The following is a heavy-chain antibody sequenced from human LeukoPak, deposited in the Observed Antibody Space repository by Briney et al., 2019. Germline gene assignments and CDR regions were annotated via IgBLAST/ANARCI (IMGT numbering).Heavy chain of an antibody. D-gene: IGHD6-19*01. J-gene: IGHJ6*02. CDR2: ISYDGSNK. CDR3: AKIAVAGNIYYYYYGMDV. V-gene: IGHV3-30-3*02. Sequence: GGSLRLSCVTSGFIFSSYAMQWVRQAPGKGLEWVAVISYDGSNKYYADSVKGRFTISRDNSKNTLYLQMNSLRAEDTAVYYCAKIAVAGNIYYYYYGMDVWGQGTTVTVSS. CDR1: GFIFSSYA.